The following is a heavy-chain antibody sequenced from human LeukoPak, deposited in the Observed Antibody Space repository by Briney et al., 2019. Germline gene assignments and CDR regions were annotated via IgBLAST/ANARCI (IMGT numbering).Heavy chain of an antibody. D-gene: IGHD5-24*01. V-gene: IGHV4-59*01. J-gene: IGHJ4*02. CDR2: IYYSGST. CDR1: GGSISSYY. Sequence: SETLSLTCTVSGGSISSYYWSWIRQPPGKGLEWIGYIYYSGSTNYNPPLKSRVTISVDTSKNQFSLKLSSVTAADTAVYYCARTPRRDGYNYFDYWGQGTLVTVSS. CDR3: ARTPRRDGYNYFDY.